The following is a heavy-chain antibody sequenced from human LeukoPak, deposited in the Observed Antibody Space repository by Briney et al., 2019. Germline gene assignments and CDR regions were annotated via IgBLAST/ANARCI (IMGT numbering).Heavy chain of an antibody. Sequence: GGSLRLSCAASGFTFSSYAMSWVRQAPGKGLEWVSAISGSGGSTYYADSTKGRFTISRDNSKNTLYLQMNSLRAEDTAVYYCAKHRARIVGATYFDYWGQGTLVTVSS. V-gene: IGHV3-23*01. J-gene: IGHJ4*02. D-gene: IGHD1-26*01. CDR2: ISGSGGST. CDR1: GFTFSSYA. CDR3: AKHRARIVGATYFDY.